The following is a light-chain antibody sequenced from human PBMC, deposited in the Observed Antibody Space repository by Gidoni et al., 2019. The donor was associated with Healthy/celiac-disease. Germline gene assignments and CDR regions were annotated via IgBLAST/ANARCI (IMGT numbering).Light chain of an antibody. CDR2: DAS. V-gene: IGKV3-11*01. Sequence: EIVLTQSPATLSLSPGERATLSCRASQSVSSYLAWYQQKPGQAPRLLIYDASNRATGIPARFSGSGSGTDFTLTIRSLEPEECAVYYCQQRSNWPPSITFGQGTRLEIK. CDR1: QSVSSY. CDR3: QQRSNWPPSIT. J-gene: IGKJ5*01.